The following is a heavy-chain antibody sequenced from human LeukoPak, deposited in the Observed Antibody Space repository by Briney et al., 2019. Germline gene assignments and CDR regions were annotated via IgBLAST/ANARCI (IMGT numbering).Heavy chain of an antibody. V-gene: IGHV1-24*01. CDR2: FDPRGGET. CDR1: GHTLSEVS. CDR3: ATSDRQFCSPSRCYMPFDF. Sequence: ASVKVSCKVSGHTLSEVSMHWVRQAPGQGLEWVGGFDPRGGETVLAQKFQGRVTLTEDTSADTSSIELRSLRSEDTAVYYCATSDRQFCSPSRCYMPFDFWGLGTLVTV. J-gene: IGHJ4*02. D-gene: IGHD2-2*01.